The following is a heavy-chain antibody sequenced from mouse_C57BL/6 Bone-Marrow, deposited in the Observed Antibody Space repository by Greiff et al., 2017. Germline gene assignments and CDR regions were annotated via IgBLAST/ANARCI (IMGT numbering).Heavy chain of an antibody. J-gene: IGHJ4*01. D-gene: IGHD1-1*01. CDR2: IYPGSGNT. Sequence: QVQLKQSGAELVRPGASVKLSCKASGYTFTDYYINWVKQRPGQGLEWIARIYPGSGNTYYNEKFKGKATLTAEKSSSTAYMQRSSLTSEDSAVYFCARQDYYAGYYAMDYWGQGTSVTVSS. CDR3: ARQDYYAGYYAMDY. V-gene: IGHV1-76*01. CDR1: GYTFTDYY.